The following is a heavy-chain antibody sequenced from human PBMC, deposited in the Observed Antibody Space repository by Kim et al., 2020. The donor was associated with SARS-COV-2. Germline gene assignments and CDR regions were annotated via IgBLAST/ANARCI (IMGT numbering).Heavy chain of an antibody. CDR3: ARDRGSWYNFDY. V-gene: IGHV3-33*01. J-gene: IGHJ4*02. Sequence: YYADSLKGRFTISRDNSKNTLYLQMNSLRAEDTAVYYCARDRGSWYNFDYWGQGTLVTVSS. D-gene: IGHD6-13*01.